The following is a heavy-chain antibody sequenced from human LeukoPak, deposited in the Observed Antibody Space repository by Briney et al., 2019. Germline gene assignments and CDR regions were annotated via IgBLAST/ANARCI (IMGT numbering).Heavy chain of an antibody. CDR2: IRGSGEST. CDR3: AKDRTSYTTSPGELSH. J-gene: IGHJ4*02. Sequence: GGSLRLSCAASGFTFNTYAMSWVRQAPGKGLEWVSTIRGSGESTHYADSVQGRFTISRDNSLYTVYLQMDSLRGDDTAVYYCAKDRTSYTTSPGELSHWGQGTLVIVSS. D-gene: IGHD3-10*01. CDR1: GFTFNTYA. V-gene: IGHV3-23*01.